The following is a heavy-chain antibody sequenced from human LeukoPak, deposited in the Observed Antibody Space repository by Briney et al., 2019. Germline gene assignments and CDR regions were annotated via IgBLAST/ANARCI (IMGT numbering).Heavy chain of an antibody. CDR2: TYYRSKWYN. V-gene: IGHV6-1*01. CDR1: GDSVSSINAA. Sequence: SQTLSLTCAISGDSVSSINAAWNWIRQSPSRGLEWLGRTYYRSKWYNDYAVSVKSRITINPDTSKNQFSLQLNSVTPEDTAVYYCARGGYSSSWYYRDWFDPWGQGTLVTVSS. D-gene: IGHD6-13*01. J-gene: IGHJ5*02. CDR3: ARGGYSSSWYYRDWFDP.